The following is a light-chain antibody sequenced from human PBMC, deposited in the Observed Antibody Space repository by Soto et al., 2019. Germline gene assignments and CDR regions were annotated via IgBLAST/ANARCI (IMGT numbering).Light chain of an antibody. V-gene: IGKV3-11*01. CDR2: DAS. J-gene: IGKJ4*01. CDR1: QRVSNF. CDR3: QQRGMWPPTVT. Sequence: EIVLTQSPATLSLSPGERATLSCRASQRVSNFSAWYQQKPGQAPRLLIYDASKRATGIPARFSGSASGADFSLTISSLEPEDVAVYYCQQRGMWPPTVTFGGGTKVEIK.